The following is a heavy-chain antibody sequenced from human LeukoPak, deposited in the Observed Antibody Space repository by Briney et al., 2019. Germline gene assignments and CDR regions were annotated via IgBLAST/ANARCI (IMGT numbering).Heavy chain of an antibody. CDR3: VTTKSYTKSGCYRPAPFCGYFDH. CDR1: GYNFIAYY. J-gene: IGHJ4*02. CDR2: INPNSGAT. D-gene: IGHD4/OR15-4a*01. Sequence: ASVKVSCKTSGYNFIAYYIHWVRQAPGQGLEWMGWINPNSGATYYARKFQGRAFMTRDLYVNTAYMEVSRLTSDDTAMYYCVTTKSYTKSGCYRPAPFCGYFDHWGQGSLITVSS. V-gene: IGHV1-2*02.